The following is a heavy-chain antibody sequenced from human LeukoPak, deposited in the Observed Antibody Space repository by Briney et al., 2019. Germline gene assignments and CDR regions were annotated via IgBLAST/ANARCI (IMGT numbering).Heavy chain of an antibody. CDR3: ARAGWIITSGIDS. D-gene: IGHD3-10*01. J-gene: IGHJ4*02. CDR1: GYSISRGYY. Sequence: SETLSLTCGVSGYSISRGYYWAWIRQPPGKGLEWIGTIYHTGSTYYTPSLGSRVTISVDTSKNEFSLNLNSVTAADTAVYYCARAGWIITSGIDSWGQGALVTVSS. CDR2: IYHTGST. V-gene: IGHV4-38-2*01.